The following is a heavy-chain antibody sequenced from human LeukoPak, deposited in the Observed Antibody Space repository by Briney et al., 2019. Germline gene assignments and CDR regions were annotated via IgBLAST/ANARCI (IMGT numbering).Heavy chain of an antibody. CDR3: AGDVGTFYDILTGNVDY. V-gene: IGHV3-33*01. J-gene: IGHJ4*02. Sequence: GGSLRLSCAASGFTFSSYGMHWVRQAPGKGLEWVAVIWYDGSNKYYADSVKGRFTISRDNSKNTLYLQMNSLRAEDTAVYYCAGDVGTFYDILTGNVDYWGQGALVTVSS. CDR2: IWYDGSNK. D-gene: IGHD3-9*01. CDR1: GFTFSSYG.